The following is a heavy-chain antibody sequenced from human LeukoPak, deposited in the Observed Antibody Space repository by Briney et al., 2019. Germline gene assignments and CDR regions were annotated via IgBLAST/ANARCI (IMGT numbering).Heavy chain of an antibody. D-gene: IGHD4-17*01. V-gene: IGHV3-23*01. CDR2: ILADADGGRT. J-gene: IGHJ5*02. Sequence: PGGSLRLSCAASGFTFGGFTMAWVRQTSGKGLEWLSGILADADGGRTYYADSVKGRFTIYRDNSKNTLYLQMNNLRADDTAVYFCAKDLNYGDGRWEFDPWGQGTLVTV. CDR3: AKDLNYGDGRWEFDP. CDR1: GFTFGGFT.